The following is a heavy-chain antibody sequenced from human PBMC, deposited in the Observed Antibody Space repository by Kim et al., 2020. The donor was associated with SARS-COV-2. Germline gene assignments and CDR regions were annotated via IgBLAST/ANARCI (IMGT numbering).Heavy chain of an antibody. J-gene: IGHJ5*02. CDR3: ARDIPRPWTPLGPKQQLVSP. CDR1: GYTFTSYA. V-gene: IGHV1-3*01. D-gene: IGHD6-13*01. Sequence: ASVKVSCKASGYTFTSYAMHWVRQAPGQRLEWMGWINAGNGNTKYSQKFQGRVTITRDTSASTAYMELSSLRSEDTAVYYCARDIPRPWTPLGPKQQLVSPWGQGTLVTVSS. CDR2: INAGNGNT.